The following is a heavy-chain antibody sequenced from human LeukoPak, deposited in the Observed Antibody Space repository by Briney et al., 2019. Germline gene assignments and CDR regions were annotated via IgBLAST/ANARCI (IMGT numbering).Heavy chain of an antibody. D-gene: IGHD4-17*01. Sequence: PGRSLRLSCAASGFTFSDYGMHWVRQVPGKGLEWVAVISYDGGIEYYVDSVKGRFTISRDSSKNTLYLQMNSLRAEDTAVYYCAKCYGDPGRFDPWGQGTLVTVSS. J-gene: IGHJ5*02. CDR3: AKCYGDPGRFDP. CDR2: ISYDGGIE. CDR1: GFTFSDYG. V-gene: IGHV3-30*18.